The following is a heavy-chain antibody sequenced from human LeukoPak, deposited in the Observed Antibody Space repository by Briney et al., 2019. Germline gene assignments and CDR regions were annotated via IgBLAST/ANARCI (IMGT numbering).Heavy chain of an antibody. CDR3: ARSDPRVIMIAGFDY. CDR2: ISSSGSSI. V-gene: IGHV3-11*04. CDR1: GGSISSSSYY. Sequence: LSLTCTVSGGSISSSSYYWGWIRRPPGKGLEWVSYISSSGSSIYYADSVKGRFTISRDNAKNSLYLQMNSLRAEDTAVYYCARSDPRVIMIAGFDYWGRGTLVTVSS. J-gene: IGHJ4*02. D-gene: IGHD3-22*01.